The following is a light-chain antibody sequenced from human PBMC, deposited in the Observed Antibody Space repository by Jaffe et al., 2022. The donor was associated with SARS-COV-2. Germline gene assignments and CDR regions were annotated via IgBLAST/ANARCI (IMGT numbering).Light chain of an antibody. CDR3: QQYGSSPYT. CDR1: QSVSSSY. CDR2: HAS. Sequence: EIVLTQSPGTLSLSPGERATLSCRASQSVSSSYLAWYQQKPGQAPRLLIYHASNRATGIPDRFSGSGSGTDFTLTISRLEPEDFAVFYCQQYGSSPYTFGQGTKLEIK. J-gene: IGKJ2*01. V-gene: IGKV3-20*01.